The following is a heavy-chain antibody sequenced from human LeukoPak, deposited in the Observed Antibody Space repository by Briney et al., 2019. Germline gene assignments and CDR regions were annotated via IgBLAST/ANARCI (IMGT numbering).Heavy chain of an antibody. CDR1: GGSISSYY. CDR2: IYYSGST. CDR3: ARDLPLVGYADYGMYA. D-gene: IGHD5-12*01. V-gene: IGHV4-59*01. Sequence: SETRSLTSTVSGGSISSYYWSWIRQPPGKGLEWIGYIYYSGSTNYNPSLKSRVTISVDTSKNQFSLKLSSVTAAETAVYYCARDLPLVGYADYGMYAGGQGRTVSLS. J-gene: IGHJ6*02.